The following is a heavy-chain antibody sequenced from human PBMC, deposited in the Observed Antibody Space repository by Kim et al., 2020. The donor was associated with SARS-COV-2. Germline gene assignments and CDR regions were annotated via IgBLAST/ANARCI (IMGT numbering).Heavy chain of an antibody. CDR2: ISSSSSYI. V-gene: IGHV3-21*01. J-gene: IGHJ3*02. Sequence: GGSLRLSCAASGFTFSSYSMNWVRQAPGKGLEWVSSISSSSSYIYYADSVKGRFTISRDNAKNSLYLQMNSLRAEDTAVYYCAREGDTAMVFGDAFDIWGQGTMVTVSS. CDR3: AREGDTAMVFGDAFDI. CDR1: GFTFSSYS. D-gene: IGHD5-18*01.